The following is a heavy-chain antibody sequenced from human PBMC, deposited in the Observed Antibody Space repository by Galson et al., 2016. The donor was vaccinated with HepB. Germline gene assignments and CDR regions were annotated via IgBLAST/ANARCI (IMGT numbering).Heavy chain of an antibody. J-gene: IGHJ5*01. CDR2: IIPIFGTA. D-gene: IGHD4-17*01. CDR3: ATVGGENDYGDSNLMLVWASFDP. Sequence: SVKVSCKASGGSYSSRAIGWVRQAPGHGLEWIGGIIPIFGTAEYTQKFQGKVTITADESTSTAYMELTNLRSEDTAVYYCATVGGENDYGDSNLMLVWASFDPGGEGTLVTVSS. V-gene: IGHV1-69*13. CDR1: GGSYSSRA.